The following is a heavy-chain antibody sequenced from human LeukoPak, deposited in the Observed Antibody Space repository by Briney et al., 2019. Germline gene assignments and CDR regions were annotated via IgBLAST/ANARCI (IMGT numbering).Heavy chain of an antibody. Sequence: NPGGSLRLSCAASGFTFSSYSMNWVRQAPGKGLEWVSSISSSSSYIYYADSVKGRFTISRDNAKNSLYLQMNSLRAEDTAVYYCARVGSGSYGAYYMDVWGKGTTVTISS. V-gene: IGHV3-21*01. D-gene: IGHD3-10*01. CDR1: GFTFSSYS. J-gene: IGHJ6*03. CDR3: ARVGSGSYGAYYMDV. CDR2: ISSSSSYI.